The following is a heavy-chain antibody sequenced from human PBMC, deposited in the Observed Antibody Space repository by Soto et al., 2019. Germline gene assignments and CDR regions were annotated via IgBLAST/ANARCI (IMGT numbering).Heavy chain of an antibody. V-gene: IGHV3-48*02. CDR1: GFTFSSYG. CDR2: ITRSSSPI. D-gene: IGHD6-19*01. Sequence: GGSLRLSCAASGFTFSSYGMNWVRQAPGKGLEWVSYITRSSSPIYYADSVKGRFTISRDNGKNSLYLQMNSLRDEDTAVYYCARLYTSGWYFDHWGQGTLVTVSS. CDR3: ARLYTSGWYFDH. J-gene: IGHJ4*02.